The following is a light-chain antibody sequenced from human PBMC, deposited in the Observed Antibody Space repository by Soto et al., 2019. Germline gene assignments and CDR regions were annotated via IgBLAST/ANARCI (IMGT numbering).Light chain of an antibody. CDR3: QQYGSSIFT. V-gene: IGKV3-20*01. J-gene: IGKJ3*01. CDR1: QSVSSSY. CDR2: GAS. Sequence: EIVLTQSPGTLSLSPGERATLSCRASQSVSSSYLAWYQQKPGQAPRLLIYGASSRATGIPDRFSGSGSGTDFTLTISRLEREDFAVYYCQQYGSSIFTFGPGTKVDIK.